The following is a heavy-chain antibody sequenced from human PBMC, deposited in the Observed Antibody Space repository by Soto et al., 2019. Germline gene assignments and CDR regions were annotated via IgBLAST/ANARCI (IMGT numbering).Heavy chain of an antibody. J-gene: IGHJ3*02. CDR3: ARDPGWFGEEDDAFYI. V-gene: IGHV1-46*01. Sequence: ASVKVACKASGYTFTSYDMHWVRQAPGQGLEWMGIINPSGGSTSYAQKFQGRVTMTRDTSTSTVYMELSSLRSEDTAVYYCARDPGWFGEEDDAFYIWGQGTMVTVSS. CDR1: GYTFTSYD. CDR2: INPSGGST. D-gene: IGHD3-10*01.